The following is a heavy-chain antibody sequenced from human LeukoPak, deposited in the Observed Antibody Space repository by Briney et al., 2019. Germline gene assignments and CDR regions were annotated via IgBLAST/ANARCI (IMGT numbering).Heavy chain of an antibody. CDR1: GGSFSGYY. D-gene: IGHD6-6*01. Sequence: PSETLSLTCAVYGGSFSGYYWSWIRQPPGKGLEWIGEINHSGSTNYNPSLKSRVTISVDTSKNQFSLKLSSVTAADTAVYYCARRQLVRNFDYWGQGTLVTVSS. V-gene: IGHV4-34*01. CDR2: INHSGST. CDR3: ARRQLVRNFDY. J-gene: IGHJ4*02.